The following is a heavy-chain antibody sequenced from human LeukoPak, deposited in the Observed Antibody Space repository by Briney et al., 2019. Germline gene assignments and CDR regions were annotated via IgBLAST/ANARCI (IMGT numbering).Heavy chain of an antibody. CDR2: VYHSGSF. Sequence: SETLSLTCAVPGDSISSTNWWSWVRQPPGKGLEWIGEVYHSGSFNYNPSLKSRVTISVGKSKTQCSLKLSSVTAADTAMYYCARQRITMNRAFDIWGQGTMVTVSS. V-gene: IGHV4-4*02. CDR1: GDSISSTNW. CDR3: ARQRITMNRAFDI. D-gene: IGHD3-22*01. J-gene: IGHJ3*02.